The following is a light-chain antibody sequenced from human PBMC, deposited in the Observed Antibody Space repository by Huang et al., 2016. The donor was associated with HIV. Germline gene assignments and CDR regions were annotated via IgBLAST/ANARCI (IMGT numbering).Light chain of an antibody. CDR3: QQYNTYLYT. CDR1: QTINTW. J-gene: IGKJ2*01. V-gene: IGKV1-5*03. CDR2: RAS. Sequence: DIQMTQSPSTLSASVGDRVTITCRASQTINTWLAWYQQKPGKAPNLRIYRASSLQIGVPSRFTGSGSGTEFTLTITSLQPDDLGTYYCQQYNTYLYTFGQGTKLEI.